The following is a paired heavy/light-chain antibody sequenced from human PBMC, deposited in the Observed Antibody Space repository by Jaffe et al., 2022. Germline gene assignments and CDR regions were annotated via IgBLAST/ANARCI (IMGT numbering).Heavy chain of an antibody. Sequence: EVQLLESGGGLVQPGGSLRLSCAASGFTFSSYAMSWVRQAPGKGLEWVSAISGSGGSTYYADSVKGRFTISRDNSKNTLYLQMNSLRAEDTAVYYCAKDQGYCSGGSCYSGLSGYDAFDIWGQGTMVTVSS. D-gene: IGHD2-15*01. V-gene: IGHV3-23*01. J-gene: IGHJ3*02. CDR2: ISGSGGST. CDR3: AKDQGYCSGGSCYSGLSGYDAFDI. CDR1: GFTFSSYA.
Light chain of an antibody. CDR3: QSYDSSLSGSHVV. V-gene: IGLV1-40*01. CDR2: GNS. Sequence: QSVLTQPPSVSGAPGQRVTISCTGSSSNIGAGYDVHWYQQLPGTAPKLLIYGNSNRPSGVPDRFSGSKSGTSASLAITGLQAEDEADYYCQSYDSSLSGSHVVFGGGTKLTVL. J-gene: IGLJ2*01. CDR1: SSNIGAGYD.